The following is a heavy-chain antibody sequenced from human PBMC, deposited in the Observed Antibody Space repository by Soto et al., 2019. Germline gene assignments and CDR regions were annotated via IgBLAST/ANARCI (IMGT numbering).Heavy chain of an antibody. V-gene: IGHV1-69*04. CDR3: ARDGDSGLDV. CDR1: GYTFSSYT. J-gene: IGHJ6*04. CDR2: IIPILNIA. Sequence: GASVKVSCKASGYTFSSYTSSWVRQAPGQGHEWMGRIIPILNIANYAQKFQGRVTITADKSTSTAYMELSSLRSEDTAVYYCARDGDSGLDVWGKGTTLTVSS. D-gene: IGHD7-27*01.